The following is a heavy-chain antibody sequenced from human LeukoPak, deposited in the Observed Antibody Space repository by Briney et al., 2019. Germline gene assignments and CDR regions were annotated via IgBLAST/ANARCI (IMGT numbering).Heavy chain of an antibody. D-gene: IGHD6-13*01. CDR1: GGSISSSSYY. CDR2: IYYSGST. Sequence: SETLSLTCTVSGGSISSSSYYWGWIRQPPGKGLGWIGSIYYSGSTYYNPSLKSRVTISVDTSKNQFSLKLSSVTAADTAVYYCARKIAAAGTGSWFDPWGQGTLVTVSS. CDR3: ARKIAAAGTGSWFDP. J-gene: IGHJ5*02. V-gene: IGHV4-39*01.